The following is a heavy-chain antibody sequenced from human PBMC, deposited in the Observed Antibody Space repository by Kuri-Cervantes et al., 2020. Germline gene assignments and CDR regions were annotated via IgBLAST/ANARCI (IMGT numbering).Heavy chain of an antibody. CDR1: GFSLGNARTG. Sequence: SGPTLVKPTETLTLTCTVSGFSLGNARTGVSWIRQPPGKALEWLAHIFSNDEKSYSTSLKSRLTISKDTSKSQVVLTMTNMDPVDTATYYCAHSSKYAIANWFDPWGQGTLVTVSS. CDR3: AHSSKYAIANWFDP. V-gene: IGHV2-26*01. CDR2: IFSNDEK. J-gene: IGHJ5*02. D-gene: IGHD2-8*01.